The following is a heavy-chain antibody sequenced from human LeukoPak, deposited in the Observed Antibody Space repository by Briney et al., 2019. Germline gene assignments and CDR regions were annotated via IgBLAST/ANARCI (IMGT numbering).Heavy chain of an antibody. CDR3: ARMTIRYSSSWYLPYYMDV. Sequence: PSETLSLTCTVSGGSISTSNYYWGWIRQPPGKGLEWIGNISYSGSTYYNPSLKSRVTISVDTSKNQFSLKLSSVTAADTAVYYCARMTIRYSSSWYLPYYMDVWGKGTTVTVSS. J-gene: IGHJ6*03. V-gene: IGHV4-39*07. CDR2: ISYSGST. CDR1: GGSISTSNYY. D-gene: IGHD6-13*01.